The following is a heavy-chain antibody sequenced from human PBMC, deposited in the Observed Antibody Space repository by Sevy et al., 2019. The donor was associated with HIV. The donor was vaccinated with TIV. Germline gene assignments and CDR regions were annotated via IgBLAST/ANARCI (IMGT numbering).Heavy chain of an antibody. CDR1: GFTFSDYY. J-gene: IGHJ6*02. CDR3: ARDEGAYYYYYGMDV. Sequence: GGSLRLSCAASGFTFSDYYMSWIRQAPGKGLEWVSYISSSGSTIYYADSVKGRFTISRDNAKNSLYLQMNSLRAEDTAVHYCARDEGAYYYYYGMDVWGQGTTVTVSS. CDR2: ISSSGSTI. V-gene: IGHV3-11*01.